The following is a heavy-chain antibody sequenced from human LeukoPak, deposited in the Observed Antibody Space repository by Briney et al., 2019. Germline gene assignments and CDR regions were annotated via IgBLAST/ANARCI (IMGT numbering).Heavy chain of an antibody. CDR3: ARTNPITMIVGY. V-gene: IGHV4-34*01. CDR1: GGSFSGYY. CDR2: INHSGST. J-gene: IGHJ4*02. Sequence: SETLSLTCAVYGGSFSGYYWSWIRQPPGKGLEWIGEINHSGSTNYNPSLKSRVTISVDTSKNRFSLKLSSVTAADTAVYYCARTNPITMIVGYWGQGTLVTVSS. D-gene: IGHD3-22*01.